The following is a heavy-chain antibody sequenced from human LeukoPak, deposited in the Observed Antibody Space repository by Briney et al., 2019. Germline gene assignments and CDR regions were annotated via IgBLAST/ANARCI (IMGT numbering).Heavy chain of an antibody. V-gene: IGHV1-2*06. CDR3: ARGFLSATGPFDY. Sequence: GASVKVSCKASGYTFTSYYMHWVRQALGQGLEWMGRINPNSGVTSYAQKFRGRVTLARDTSINTAYMQLSSLRSDDTAVYFCARGFLSATGPFDYWGQGSLVTVSS. D-gene: IGHD3-9*01. CDR2: INPNSGVT. CDR1: GYTFTSYY. J-gene: IGHJ4*02.